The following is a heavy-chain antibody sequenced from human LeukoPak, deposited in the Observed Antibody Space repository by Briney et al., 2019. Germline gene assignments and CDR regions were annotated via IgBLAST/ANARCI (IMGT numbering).Heavy chain of an antibody. D-gene: IGHD1-26*01. V-gene: IGHV3-66*04. CDR1: GFIVSSNF. Sequence: PGGSLRLSCAASGFIVSSNFMSWVRQAPGKGLEWVSVIYTGGSTFYADSVKGRFTISRDNSKNTLYLQMNSLRAEDTAVYYCARHLRVGATDYFDFWGQGTLVTVSS. J-gene: IGHJ4*02. CDR3: ARHLRVGATDYFDF. CDR2: IYTGGST.